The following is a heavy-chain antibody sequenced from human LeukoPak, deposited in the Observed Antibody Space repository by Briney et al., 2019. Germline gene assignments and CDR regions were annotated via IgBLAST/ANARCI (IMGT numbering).Heavy chain of an antibody. CDR3: ARGPYSSSWYPLRGAFDI. D-gene: IGHD6-13*01. CDR2: IYTSGST. Sequence: PSETLSLTCTVSGGSISSYYWSWIRQPAGKGPEWIGRIYTSGSTNYNPSLKGRVTMSVDTSKNQFSLKLSSVTAADTAVYYCARGPYSSSWYPLRGAFDIWGQGTMVTVSS. J-gene: IGHJ3*02. V-gene: IGHV4-4*07. CDR1: GGSISSYY.